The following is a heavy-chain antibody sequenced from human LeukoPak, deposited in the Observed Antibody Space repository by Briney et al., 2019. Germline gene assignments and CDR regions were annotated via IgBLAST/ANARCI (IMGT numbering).Heavy chain of an antibody. CDR3: ARDTLRSKVAQGGSY. CDR1: GFTFSSYW. D-gene: IGHD2-15*01. V-gene: IGHV3-7*01. J-gene: IGHJ4*02. Sequence: GGSLRLSCAASGFTFSSYWMSWVRQAPGKGLEWVANIKQDGSEKYYVDSVKGRFTISRDNAKNSLYLQMNSLRAEDTAVYYCARDTLRSKVAQGGSYWGQGTLVTVSS. CDR2: IKQDGSEK.